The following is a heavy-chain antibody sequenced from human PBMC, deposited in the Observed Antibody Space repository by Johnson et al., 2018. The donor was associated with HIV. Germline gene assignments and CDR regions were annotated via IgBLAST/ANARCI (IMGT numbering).Heavy chain of an antibody. CDR2: VNSDGSST. J-gene: IGHJ3*02. CDR3: AKQLYDLNYDFWSGYPI. D-gene: IGHD3-3*01. V-gene: IGHV3-74*01. Sequence: VQLVESGGGLVQPGGSLRLSCAASGFTFSSYWMHWVRQAPGKGLVWVSRVNSDGSSTSYADSVKGRFTISRDNSKNTLYLQMNSLRAEDTAVYYCAKQLYDLNYDFWSGYPIWGQGTMVTVSS. CDR1: GFTFSSYW.